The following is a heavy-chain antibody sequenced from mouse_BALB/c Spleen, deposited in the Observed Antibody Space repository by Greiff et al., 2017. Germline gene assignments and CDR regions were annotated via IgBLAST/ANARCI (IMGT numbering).Heavy chain of an antibody. V-gene: IGHV1-7*01. Sequence: VQLQQSGAELAKPGASVKMSCKASGYTFTSYWMHWVKQRPGQGLEWIGYINPSTGYTEYNQKFKDKATLTADKSSSTAYMQLSSLTSEDSAVYYCARREAHYWGQGTTLTVSS. CDR2: INPSTGYT. CDR3: ARREAHY. J-gene: IGHJ2*01. CDR1: GYTFTSYW.